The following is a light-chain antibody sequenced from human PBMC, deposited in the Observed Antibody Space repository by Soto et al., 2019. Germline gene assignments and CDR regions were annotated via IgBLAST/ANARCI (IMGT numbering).Light chain of an antibody. CDR3: QQYSNWPPLT. J-gene: IGKJ4*01. V-gene: IGKV3-15*01. CDR2: GAS. CDR1: QSVSRS. Sequence: IGMSQAPATLSVSPGERATRSRRARQSVSRSLAWYQQKPGQAPMLHTYGASTRATGIPARFSGSGSGTEFTLAISSLQSEDFAVYYCQQYSNWPPLTFGGGTKVEI.